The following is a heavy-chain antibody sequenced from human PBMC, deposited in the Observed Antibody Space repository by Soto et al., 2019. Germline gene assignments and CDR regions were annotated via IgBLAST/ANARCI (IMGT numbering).Heavy chain of an antibody. CDR1: GFTFSSYW. Sequence: EVQVVESGGGSVQPGGSLRLSCAASGFTFSSYWMSWVRQAPGKGLEWVANIKEDGSEKSYVDSVKGRFTISRDNAKNSLFLQMTSLRVEDTAVYYCGTHSRSRPLYWGKGTLVTVSS. D-gene: IGHD3-22*01. V-gene: IGHV3-7*01. CDR3: GTHSRSRPLY. CDR2: IKEDGSEK. J-gene: IGHJ1*01.